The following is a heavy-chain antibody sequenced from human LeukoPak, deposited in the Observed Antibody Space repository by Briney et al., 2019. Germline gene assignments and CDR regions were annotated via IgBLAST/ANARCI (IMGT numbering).Heavy chain of an antibody. CDR2: IYYSGST. CDR3: ARSEYDSSGYHPYDY. V-gene: IGHV4-30-4*01. CDR1: GGSISSGDYY. J-gene: IGHJ4*02. Sequence: SETLSLTCTVSGGSISSGDYYWSWIRQPPGKGLEWIGYIYYSGSTYYNPSLKSRVTISADTSKNQFSLKLSSVTAADTAVYYCARSEYDSSGYHPYDYWGQGTLVTVSS. D-gene: IGHD3-22*01.